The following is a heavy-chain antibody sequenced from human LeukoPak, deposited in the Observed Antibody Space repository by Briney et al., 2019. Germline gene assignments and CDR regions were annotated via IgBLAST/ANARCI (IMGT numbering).Heavy chain of an antibody. D-gene: IGHD7-27*01. V-gene: IGHV4-39*07. CDR1: GGSISSSSYY. CDR2: IYYSGST. CDR3: ASTPRTGDDAFDI. J-gene: IGHJ3*02. Sequence: SETLSLTCTVSGGSISSSSYYWGWIRQPPGKGLEWIGSIYYSGSTYYNPSLKSRVTISVDTSKNQFSLKLSSVTAADTAVYYCASTPRTGDDAFDIWGQGTMVTVSS.